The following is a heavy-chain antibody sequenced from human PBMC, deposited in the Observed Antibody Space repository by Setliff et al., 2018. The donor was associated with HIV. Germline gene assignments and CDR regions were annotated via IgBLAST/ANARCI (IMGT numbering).Heavy chain of an antibody. V-gene: IGHV1-69*05. Sequence: SVKVSCKASGGTFSSYAISWVRQAPGQGLEWMGGIIPIFGTTNYAQKFQGRVTITTDESTSTAYMELSSLRSEDTAVYYCARDGLYSSSWYWGSWGQGTLVTVSS. CDR3: ARDGLYSSSWYWGS. CDR2: IIPIFGTT. CDR1: GGTFSSYA. D-gene: IGHD6-13*01. J-gene: IGHJ5*02.